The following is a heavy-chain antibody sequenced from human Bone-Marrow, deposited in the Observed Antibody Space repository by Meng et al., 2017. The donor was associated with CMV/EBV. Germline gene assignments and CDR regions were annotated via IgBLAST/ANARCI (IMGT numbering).Heavy chain of an antibody. CDR3: ASSPTPEPLLRLPDRYYYYGMDV. V-gene: IGHV1-69*13. CDR1: GGTFSSYA. D-gene: IGHD3-16*01. CDR2: IIPIFGTA. Sequence: VKASCKASGGTFSSYAISWVRQAPGQGLEWMGGIIPIFGTANYAQKFQGRVTITTDESTSTAYMELSSLRSEDTAVYYCASSPTPEPLLRLPDRYYYYGMDVWGQGTTVTVSS. J-gene: IGHJ6*02.